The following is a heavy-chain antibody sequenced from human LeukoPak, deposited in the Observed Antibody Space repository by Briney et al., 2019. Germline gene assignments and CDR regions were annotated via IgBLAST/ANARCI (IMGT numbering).Heavy chain of an antibody. Sequence: GGTLRLSCAASGFTFSSYGMSWVRQAPGKGLEWVSAISGSGGSTYYADSVKGRFTISRDNSKNTLYLQMNSLRAEDTAVYYCAKDLYYYDSPHAFDIWGQGTMVTVSS. D-gene: IGHD3-22*01. CDR3: AKDLYYYDSPHAFDI. J-gene: IGHJ3*02. CDR2: ISGSGGST. CDR1: GFTFSSYG. V-gene: IGHV3-23*01.